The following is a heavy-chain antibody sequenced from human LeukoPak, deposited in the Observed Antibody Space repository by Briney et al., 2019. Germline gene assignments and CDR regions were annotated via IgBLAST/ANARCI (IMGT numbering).Heavy chain of an antibody. J-gene: IGHJ4*02. D-gene: IGHD5-18*01. Sequence: SVKVSCQASGFTFSSSAVQWVGQARGRRLEWIGWIVVGSGNTNYAQTFQERVTITRDVSTSTAYMELTSLRSEDTAVYYCAAPSRIQLDYWGQGTLVTVSS. CDR2: IVVGSGNT. V-gene: IGHV1-58*01. CDR1: GFTFSSSA. CDR3: AAPSRIQLDY.